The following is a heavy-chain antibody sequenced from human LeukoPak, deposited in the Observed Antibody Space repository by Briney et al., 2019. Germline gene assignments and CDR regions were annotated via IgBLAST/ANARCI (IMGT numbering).Heavy chain of an antibody. J-gene: IGHJ5*02. CDR3: AKGAGGFSYYNWFDP. V-gene: IGHV4-59*12. CDR2: IYYSGST. CDR1: GGSISSYY. D-gene: IGHD5-18*01. Sequence: PSETLSLTCTVSGGSISSYYWSWIRQPPGKGLEWIGYIYYSGSTNYNPSLKSRVIISVDKSKNQFSLKLASVTAADTAIYYCAKGAGGFSYYNWFDPWGQGTLVTVSS.